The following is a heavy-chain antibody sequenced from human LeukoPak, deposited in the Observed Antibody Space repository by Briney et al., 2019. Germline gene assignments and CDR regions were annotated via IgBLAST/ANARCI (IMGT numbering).Heavy chain of an antibody. V-gene: IGHV4-4*07. D-gene: IGHD6-6*01. J-gene: IGHJ4*02. CDR3: ARTVSYSSSSEHYFDY. CDR2: IYTSGST. Sequence: SETLSLTCTGSGGSISSYYGSWIRQPAGKGLEWIGRIYTSGSTNYNPSLKSRVTMSVDTSKNQFSLKLSSVTAADTAVYYCARTVSYSSSSEHYFDYWGQGTLVTVSS. CDR1: GGSISSYY.